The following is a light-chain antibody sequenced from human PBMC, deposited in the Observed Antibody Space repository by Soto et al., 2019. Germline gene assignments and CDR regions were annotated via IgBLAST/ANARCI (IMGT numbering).Light chain of an antibody. Sequence: EIVMTQSPATLSVSPGERTTLSCRASQSFSSNLAWYQQKPGQAPRLLIYGASTRATGIPARFSGSGSGTEFTLTISSLQSEDFAVYHGQQYNNWPPLTFGGWTKVEIK. CDR2: GAS. V-gene: IGKV3-15*01. CDR3: QQYNNWPPLT. J-gene: IGKJ4*01. CDR1: QSFSSN.